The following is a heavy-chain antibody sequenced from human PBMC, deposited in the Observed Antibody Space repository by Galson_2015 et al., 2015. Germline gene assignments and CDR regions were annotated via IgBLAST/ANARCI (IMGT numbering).Heavy chain of an antibody. J-gene: IGHJ6*02. V-gene: IGHV3-11*01. CDR2: ISSSGSTI. CDR3: ARDRTSKKGPTTVTTFHYYYGMDV. D-gene: IGHD4-17*01. CDR1: GFTFSDYY. Sequence: SLRLSCAASGFTFSDYYMSWIRQAPGKGLERVSYISSSGSTIYYADSVKGRFTISRDNAKNSLYLQMNSLRAEDTAVYYCARDRTSKKGPTTVTTFHYYYGMDVWGQGTTVTVSS.